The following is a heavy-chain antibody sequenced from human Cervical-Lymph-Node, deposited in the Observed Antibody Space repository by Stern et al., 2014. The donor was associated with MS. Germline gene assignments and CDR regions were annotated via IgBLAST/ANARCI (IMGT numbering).Heavy chain of an antibody. CDR3: ARQRYGGDPMFDL. V-gene: IGHV4-59*08. CDR2: INYTGST. Sequence: QVQLQESGPGLVKPSETLSLTCTVSGGSVYSYYWNWIRQPPGKGLEWMGNINYTGSTNYTPSLKSRVTLSQDRSKNQFSLKVTSVTAADTAVYFCARQRYGGDPMFDLWGQGARVTVSS. D-gene: IGHD4-23*01. J-gene: IGHJ5*02. CDR1: GGSVYSYY.